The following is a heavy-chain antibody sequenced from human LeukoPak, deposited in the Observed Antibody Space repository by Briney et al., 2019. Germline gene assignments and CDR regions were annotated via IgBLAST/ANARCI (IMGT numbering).Heavy chain of an antibody. D-gene: IGHD5-18*01. CDR2: IYYSGST. CDR3: ARWKQLRGYSYGYFDY. CDR1: GVSISSYY. Sequence: SETLSLTCTVSGVSISSYYWSWLRQPPGKGLEWLGYIYYSGSTNYNPSLKSRVTISVDTSKNQFSLKLSSVTAADTAVYYCARWKQLRGYSYGYFDYWGQGTLVTVSS. J-gene: IGHJ4*02. V-gene: IGHV4-59*01.